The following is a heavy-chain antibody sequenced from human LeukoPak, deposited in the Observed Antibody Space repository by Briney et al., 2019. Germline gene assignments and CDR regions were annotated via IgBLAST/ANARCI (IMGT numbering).Heavy chain of an antibody. V-gene: IGHV1-69*05. CDR1: GDTFSSYA. CDR2: IIPIFGTA. Sequence: ASVKVSCKASGDTFSSYAISWVRQAPGQGLEWMGGIIPIFGTANYAQKFQGRVTITTDEYTSTAYMELSSLRSEDTAVYYCAKGRVPADWYYYYYMDVWGKGTTVTVSS. CDR3: AKGRVPADWYYYYYMDV. J-gene: IGHJ6*03. D-gene: IGHD2-2*01.